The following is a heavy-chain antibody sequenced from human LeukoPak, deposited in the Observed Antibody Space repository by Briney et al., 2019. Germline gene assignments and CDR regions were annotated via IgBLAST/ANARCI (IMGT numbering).Heavy chain of an antibody. CDR3: AKLFESETYNNFFHY. D-gene: IGHD3-10*01. V-gene: IGHV3-23*01. CDR2: ITATSSST. Sequence: GGSLRLSCAASGFTFSSYGMSWVRQAPGKGLEWVSAITATSSSTHDADSVQGRFTISRDNSKNTLYLQMNSLRPEDTAIYYCAKLFESETYNNFFHYWGQGTLVTVCS. CDR1: GFTFSSYG. J-gene: IGHJ4*02.